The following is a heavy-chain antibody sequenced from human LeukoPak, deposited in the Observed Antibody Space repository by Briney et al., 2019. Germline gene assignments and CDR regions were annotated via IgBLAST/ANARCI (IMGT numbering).Heavy chain of an antibody. CDR3: ARSGSPDY. D-gene: IGHD1-26*01. Sequence: PGGSLRLTCTASGITFSTYSINWVRQAPGKGLEWVSSISGDSNFIYYADSVKGRFTISRDNSKNSLYLQMNSLRADDTAVYYCARSGSPDYWGQGTLVTVSS. CDR2: ISGDSNFI. V-gene: IGHV3-21*01. CDR1: GITFSTYS. J-gene: IGHJ4*02.